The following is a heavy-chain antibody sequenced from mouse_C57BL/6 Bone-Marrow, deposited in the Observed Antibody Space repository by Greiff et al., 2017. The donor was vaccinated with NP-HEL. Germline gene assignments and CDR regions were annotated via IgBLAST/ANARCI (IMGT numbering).Heavy chain of an antibody. V-gene: IGHV1-64*01. CDR2: IHPNSGST. Sequence: QVQLQQPGAELVKPGASVKLSCKASGYTFTSYWMHWVKQRPGQGLEWIGMIHPNSGSTNYNEKFKGKATLTADKSSSTAYMQFSSLTSEDSAIYYCAIVYGISFAYWGQGTLVTVSA. CDR3: AIVYGISFAY. CDR1: GYTFTSYW. D-gene: IGHD2-1*01. J-gene: IGHJ3*01.